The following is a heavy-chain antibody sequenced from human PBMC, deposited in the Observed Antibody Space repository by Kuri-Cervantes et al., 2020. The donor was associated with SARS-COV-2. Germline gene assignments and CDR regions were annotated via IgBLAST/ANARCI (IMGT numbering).Heavy chain of an antibody. D-gene: IGHD3-9*01. J-gene: IGHJ4*02. CDR3: AREYYDILTGHQLFDY. Sequence: TLSLTCAVSGGSVSSGTKFWSWIRQPPGKGLEWIGYIYHSGATNYNPSLESRVTMSVDTSKNQFSLKLSPVTAADTAVYYCAREYYDILTGHQLFDYWGQGTLVTVSS. CDR2: IYHSGAT. CDR1: GGSVSSGTKF. V-gene: IGHV4-61*01.